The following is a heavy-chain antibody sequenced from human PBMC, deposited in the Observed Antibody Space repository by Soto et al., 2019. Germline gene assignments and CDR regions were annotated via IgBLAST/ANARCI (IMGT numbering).Heavy chain of an antibody. Sequence: GGSLRLSCAASGFTFSSYSMSWIRQAPGKGLEWVSYISSSSSYTNYADSVKGRFTISRDNAKNSLYLQMNSLRAEDTAVYYCARNPYSSGWSTAFDIWGQGTMVTVSS. D-gene: IGHD6-19*01. J-gene: IGHJ3*02. V-gene: IGHV3-21*05. CDR1: GFTFSSYS. CDR3: ARNPYSSGWSTAFDI. CDR2: ISSSSSYT.